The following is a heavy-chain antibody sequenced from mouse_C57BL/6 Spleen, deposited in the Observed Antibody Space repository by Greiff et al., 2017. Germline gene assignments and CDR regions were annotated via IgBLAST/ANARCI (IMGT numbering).Heavy chain of an antibody. CDR1: GFTFSSYA. V-gene: IGHV5-4*01. J-gene: IGHJ4*01. Sequence: DVHLVEPGGGLVKPGGSLKLSCAASGFTFSSYAMSWVRQTPEKRLEWVATISDGGSYTYYPDNVKGRFTISRDNAKNNLYLQMSHLKSEDTAMYYCAREGVYYDPTYAMDYWGQGTSVTVSS. D-gene: IGHD2-4*01. CDR2: ISDGGSYT. CDR3: AREGVYYDPTYAMDY.